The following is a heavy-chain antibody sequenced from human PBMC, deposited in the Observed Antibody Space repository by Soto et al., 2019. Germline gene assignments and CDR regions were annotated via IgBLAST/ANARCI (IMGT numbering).Heavy chain of an antibody. Sequence: EVQLVESGGGLIQPGGSLRLSCAASGFTFSAHYMDWVRQAPGKGLEWVGRIKNKANSYTTEYAASVEGRFTISRAASQNSLSLQMNSLKPADTAVYYCARVSLVGPSGGRYFDYWGQGSQVAVS. J-gene: IGHJ4*02. CDR2: IKNKANSYTT. D-gene: IGHD1-26*01. V-gene: IGHV3-72*01. CDR1: GFTFSAHY. CDR3: ARVSLVGPSGGRYFDY.